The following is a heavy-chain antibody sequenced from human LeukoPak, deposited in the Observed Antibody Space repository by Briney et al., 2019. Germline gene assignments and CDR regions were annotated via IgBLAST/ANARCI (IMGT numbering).Heavy chain of an antibody. CDR1: GFTFSSYG. J-gene: IGHJ4*02. V-gene: IGHV3-30*02. D-gene: IGHD1-7*01. Sequence: GGSLRLSCAASGFTFSSYGMHWVRQAPGKGLEWVAFIRYDGSNKYYADSVKGRFTISRDNSKNTLYLQMNSLRAEDTAVYYCAKDPGWNWNYDMGYWGQGTLVTVSS. CDR2: IRYDGSNK. CDR3: AKDPGWNWNYDMGY.